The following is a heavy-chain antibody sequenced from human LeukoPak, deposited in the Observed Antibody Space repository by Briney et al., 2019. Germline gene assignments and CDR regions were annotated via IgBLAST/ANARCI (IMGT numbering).Heavy chain of an antibody. J-gene: IGHJ3*02. Sequence: GGSLRLSCVASGFTFSTSWMTWVRQAPGKGLEWVGNIKPDGSDKYYLDSVKGRLTISRDNAQNALYLQMNSLRVEDSAFYYCARDPYGTRGYYRFGAFDIWGQGTMIAVSS. CDR1: GFTFSTSW. CDR2: IKPDGSDK. CDR3: ARDPYGTRGYYRFGAFDI. D-gene: IGHD3-22*01. V-gene: IGHV3-7*01.